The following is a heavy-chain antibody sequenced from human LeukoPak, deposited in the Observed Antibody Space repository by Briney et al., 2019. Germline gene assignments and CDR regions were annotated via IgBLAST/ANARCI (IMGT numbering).Heavy chain of an antibody. CDR1: GFTFSSYS. Sequence: GGSLRLSCAASGFTFSSYSMNWVRQAPGKGLEWVSSISSSSSYIYYADSVKGRFTISRDNAKNSLYLQMNSLRAEDTAVYYCARHFGPKPRIWAARGVFDYWGQGTLVTVSS. J-gene: IGHJ4*02. V-gene: IGHV3-21*01. CDR2: ISSSSSYI. CDR3: ARHFGPKPRIWAARGVFDY. D-gene: IGHD6-6*01.